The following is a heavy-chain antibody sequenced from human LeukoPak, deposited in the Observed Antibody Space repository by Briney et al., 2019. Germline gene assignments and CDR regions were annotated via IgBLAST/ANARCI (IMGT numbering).Heavy chain of an antibody. V-gene: IGHV3-33*01. J-gene: IGHJ4*02. CDR1: GFTFSSYG. CDR3: ASNPVVRGSAFDY. Sequence: GGSLRLSCAASGFTFSSYGMHWVRQAPGKGLEWVAVIWYDGSNKYYADSVKGRFTISRDNSKNTLYLQMNSLRAEDTAVYYCASNPVVRGSAFDYWGQGTLVTVSS. D-gene: IGHD3-10*01. CDR2: IWYDGSNK.